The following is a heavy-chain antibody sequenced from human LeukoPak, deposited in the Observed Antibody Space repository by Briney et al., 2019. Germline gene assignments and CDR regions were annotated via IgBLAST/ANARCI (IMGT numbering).Heavy chain of an antibody. D-gene: IGHD3-3*01. Sequence: QTGGSLRLSCAASGFTFSSYWMHWVRQAPGKGLVWVSRINSDGSSTSYADSVKGRFTISRDNAKNTLYLQMNSLRAEDTAVYYCAREVRFLEPTAATYYYYMDVWGKGTTVTVSS. CDR3: AREVRFLEPTAATYYYYMDV. J-gene: IGHJ6*03. CDR1: GFTFSSYW. CDR2: INSDGSST. V-gene: IGHV3-74*01.